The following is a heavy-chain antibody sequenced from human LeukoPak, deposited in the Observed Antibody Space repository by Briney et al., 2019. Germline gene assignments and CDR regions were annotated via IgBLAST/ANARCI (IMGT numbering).Heavy chain of an antibody. Sequence: PGGSLRLSCAASGFTFSSYSMNWVRQAPGKGLEWVSSISSSSSYIYYADSVKGRFTISRDNAKNSLYLQMNSLRAEDTAVYYCARDGPYSSGWYGGNWFDPWGQGTLVTVSS. V-gene: IGHV3-21*01. J-gene: IGHJ5*02. D-gene: IGHD6-19*01. CDR3: ARDGPYSSGWYGGNWFDP. CDR1: GFTFSSYS. CDR2: ISSSSSYI.